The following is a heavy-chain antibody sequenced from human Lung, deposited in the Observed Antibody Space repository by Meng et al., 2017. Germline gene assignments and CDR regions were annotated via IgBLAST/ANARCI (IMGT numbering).Heavy chain of an antibody. Sequence: VRIHAWGVVLLRPSENLPLTVAVYGGSTSASSWSWIRQSPAKGLEWIGKINHGGSTNYNPSLESRVTTSVNTPKNQFSLRLTSMTVADTAVYSCARERHKTIIRGVIDFWGQGALVTVSS. V-gene: IGHV4-34*01. CDR1: GGSTSASS. CDR3: ARERHKTIIRGVIDF. D-gene: IGHD3-10*01. J-gene: IGHJ4*02. CDR2: INHGGST.